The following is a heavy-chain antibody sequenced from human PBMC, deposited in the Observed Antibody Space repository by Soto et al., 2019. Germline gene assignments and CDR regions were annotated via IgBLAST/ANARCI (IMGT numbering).Heavy chain of an antibody. J-gene: IGHJ5*02. CDR1: GFTFSSYS. CDR3: ARAPINSGYDSPNNWFDP. V-gene: IGHV3-21*01. Sequence: PGGSLRLSCAASGFTFSSYSMNWVRQAPGKGLEWVSSISSSSSYIYYADSVKGRFTISRDNAKNSLYLQMNSLRAEDTAVYYCARAPINSGYDSPNNWFDPWGQGTQVTVSS. CDR2: ISSSSSYI. D-gene: IGHD5-12*01.